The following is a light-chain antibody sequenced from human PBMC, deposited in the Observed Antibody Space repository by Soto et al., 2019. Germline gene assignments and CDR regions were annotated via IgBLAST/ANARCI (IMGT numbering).Light chain of an antibody. J-gene: IGKJ1*01. CDR3: QQYNNWPRT. Sequence: MVITQSPHTLSLSPGKTATRGCMSCQSVSANSASYQQTPGQAPRLLIYGASTRATGIPARFSGSGSGTEFTLTISSLQSEDFAVYYCQQYNNWPRTFGQGTKVDI. V-gene: IGKV3-15*01. CDR1: QSVSAN. CDR2: GAS.